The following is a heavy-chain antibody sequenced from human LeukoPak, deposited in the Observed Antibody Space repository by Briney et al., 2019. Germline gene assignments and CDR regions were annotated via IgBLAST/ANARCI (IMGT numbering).Heavy chain of an antibody. J-gene: IGHJ6*02. CDR3: ARDSTTLEYYYYGMDV. Sequence: GGSLRLSCAASGFTFSSYWMSWVRQAPGKGLEWVANIKQDGSEKYYVDSVKGRFTISRDNAKNSLYLQMNSLRAEGTAVYYCARDSTTLEYYYYGMDVWGQGTTVTVSS. CDR2: IKQDGSEK. D-gene: IGHD1-1*01. V-gene: IGHV3-7*01. CDR1: GFTFSSYW.